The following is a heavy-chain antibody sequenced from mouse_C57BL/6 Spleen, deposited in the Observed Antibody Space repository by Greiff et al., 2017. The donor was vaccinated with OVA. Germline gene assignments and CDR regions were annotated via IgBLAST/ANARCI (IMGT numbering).Heavy chain of an antibody. V-gene: IGHV7-3*01. CDR2: IRNKANGYTT. Sequence: EVQLVESGGGLVQPGGSLSLSCAASGFTFTDYYMSWVRQPPGKALEWLGFIRNKANGYTTAYSASVKGRFTISRDNSQSILYLQLNVLRAEYSATYYCERSGDGYLPSYFDYWGQGTTLTVSS. D-gene: IGHD2-3*01. J-gene: IGHJ2*01. CDR1: GFTFTDYY. CDR3: ERSGDGYLPSYFDY.